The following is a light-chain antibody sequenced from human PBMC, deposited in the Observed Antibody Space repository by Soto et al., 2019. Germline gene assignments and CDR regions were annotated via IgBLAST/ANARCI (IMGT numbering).Light chain of an antibody. Sequence: QSALTQPRSVSGSPGQSVTISCTGTSSDVGGYNYVSWYQQHPGKAPKLMIYDVSKRPSGVPDRFSGSKSGNTASLTISGPLVEEGADYSSCLYGGTYVVFGGGPTL. CDR2: DVS. V-gene: IGLV2-11*01. J-gene: IGLJ2*01. CDR1: SSDVGGYNY. CDR3: CLYGGTYVV.